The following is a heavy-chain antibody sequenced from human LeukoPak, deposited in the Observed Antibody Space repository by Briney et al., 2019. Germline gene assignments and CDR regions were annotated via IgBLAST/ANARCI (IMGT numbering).Heavy chain of an antibody. J-gene: IGHJ4*02. Sequence: PGGSLRLSCAASGFTISSNYMGWVRQAPGEGLEWVSVIYSGGSTYYADSVKGRFTISRGNSKNTLYLQMNSLRAEDTAVYYCASVDTGDYWGQGTLVTVSS. V-gene: IGHV3-53*01. CDR2: IYSGGST. CDR1: GFTISSNY. D-gene: IGHD5-18*01. CDR3: ASVDTGDY.